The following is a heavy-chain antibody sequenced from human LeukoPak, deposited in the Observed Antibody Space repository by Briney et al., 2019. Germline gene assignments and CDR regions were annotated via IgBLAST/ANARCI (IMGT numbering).Heavy chain of an antibody. CDR2: IWYDGSNK. V-gene: IGHV3-33*01. CDR1: GFTFSSYG. D-gene: IGHD1-26*01. J-gene: IGHJ6*02. Sequence: PGGSLRLSCAASGFTFSSYGMHWVRQAPGKGLEWVAVIWYDGSNKYYADSVKGRFTISRDNSKNTLYLQMNSLRAEDTAVYYCASGNSGSHYVEYYYGMDVWGQGTTVTVSS. CDR3: ASGNSGSHYVEYYYGMDV.